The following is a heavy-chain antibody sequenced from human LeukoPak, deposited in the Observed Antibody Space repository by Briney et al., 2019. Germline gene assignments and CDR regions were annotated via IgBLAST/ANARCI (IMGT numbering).Heavy chain of an antibody. CDR2: INPSGGST. CDR3: ASGCSSTSCYTYFDY. D-gene: IGHD2-2*02. CDR1: GYTFTSYY. Sequence: ASVKVSCKASGYTFTSYYMHWVRQAPGQGLEWMGIINPSGGSTSYAKKFQGRVTMTRDTSTSTVYMELSSLRSEDTAVYYCASGCSSTSCYTYFDYWGQGTLVTVSS. V-gene: IGHV1-46*01. J-gene: IGHJ4*02.